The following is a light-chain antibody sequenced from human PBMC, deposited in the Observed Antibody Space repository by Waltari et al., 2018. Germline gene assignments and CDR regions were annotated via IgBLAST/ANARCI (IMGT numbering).Light chain of an antibody. CDR2: GAT. CDR3: FSFVAANSFV. V-gene: IGLV2-23*01. Sequence: QSALTQPASVSGSPGQSITLSCTGTSNDIGNYDLVSWYQQRPGEAPQLLMYGATKRPSGVSNRFSGSKSGKTASLTISGLQTEDEADYYCFSFVAANSFVFGPGTKVTVL. CDR1: SNDIGNYDL. J-gene: IGLJ1*01.